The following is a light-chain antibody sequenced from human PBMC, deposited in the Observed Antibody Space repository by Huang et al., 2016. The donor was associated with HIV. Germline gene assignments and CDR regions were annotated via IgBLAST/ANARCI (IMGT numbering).Light chain of an antibody. CDR3: QQYGTSPRT. CDR1: QTVSSSN. CDR2: NAF. J-gene: IGKJ1*01. Sequence: EIVLTQSPGTLSLSPGERATLSCRASQTVSSSNLAWFQQKPGQAPRLLIYNAFRRATGIPERFSGSGSGTDFTLTISRLEPEDFAVYYCQQYGTSPRTFGQGTKLDIK. V-gene: IGKV3-20*01.